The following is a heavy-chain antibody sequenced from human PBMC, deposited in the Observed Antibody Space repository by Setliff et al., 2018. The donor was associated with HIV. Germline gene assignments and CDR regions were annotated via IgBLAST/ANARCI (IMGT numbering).Heavy chain of an antibody. V-gene: IGHV4-61*01. J-gene: IGHJ4*01. D-gene: IGHD3-3*01. CDR2: IHHTGST. CDR1: GGSISGGTFY. Sequence: PSETLSLTCTVSGGSISGGTFYWNWIRQPPGKGLEWIGFIHHTGSTVSNPSLKSRVTILMDLSRNQLSLHLASVTTADTAVYFCAPGEGVASTYYRDWGQGTQVTVSS. CDR3: APGEGVASTYYRD.